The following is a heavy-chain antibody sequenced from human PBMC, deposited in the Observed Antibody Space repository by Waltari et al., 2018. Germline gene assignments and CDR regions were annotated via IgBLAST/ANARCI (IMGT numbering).Heavy chain of an antibody. CDR2: ISYDGSNK. V-gene: IGHV3-30*18. CDR3: AKEGGKTYDILASDFDY. CDR1: GFTFSSYG. Sequence: QVQLVESGGGVVQPGRSLRLSCAASGFTFSSYGMHWVRQAPGKGLEWVAVISYDGSNKYYADSVKGRFTISRDNSKNTLYLQMNSLRAEDTAVYYCAKEGGKTYDILASDFDYWGQGTLVIVSS. D-gene: IGHD3-9*01. J-gene: IGHJ4*02.